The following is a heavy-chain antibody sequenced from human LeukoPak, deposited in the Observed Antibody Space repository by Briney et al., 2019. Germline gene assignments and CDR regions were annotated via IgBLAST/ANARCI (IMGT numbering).Heavy chain of an antibody. CDR1: GFTVSRTY. J-gene: IGHJ4*02. Sequence: GESLRLSCAASGFTVSRTYMSWVRLAPGKGLDWVSIIYSGSNTYYIDSVKGRFTISRDNSKNTLYLQMNSLRAEDTAVYYCARTEGSGSYYTSIYWGQGTLVTVSS. CDR3: ARTEGSGSYYTSIY. CDR2: IYSGSNT. D-gene: IGHD3-10*01. V-gene: IGHV3-53*01.